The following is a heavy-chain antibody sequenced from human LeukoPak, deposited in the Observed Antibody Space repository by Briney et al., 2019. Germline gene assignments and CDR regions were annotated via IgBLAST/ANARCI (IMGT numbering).Heavy chain of an antibody. Sequence: SETLSLTCAVYGGSFSGYYWSWIRQPPGKGLEWIGEINHSGSTNYNPSLKSRVTISVDTSKNQFSLKLSSVTAADTAVYYCARHAYGSGSYYSSYYYYMDVWGKGTTVTISS. CDR2: INHSGST. CDR1: GGSFSGYY. CDR3: ARHAYGSGSYYSSYYYYMDV. V-gene: IGHV4-34*01. J-gene: IGHJ6*03. D-gene: IGHD3-10*01.